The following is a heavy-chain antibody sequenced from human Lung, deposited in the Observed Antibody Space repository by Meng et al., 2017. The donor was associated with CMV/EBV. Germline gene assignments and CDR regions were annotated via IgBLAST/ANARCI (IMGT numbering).Heavy chain of an antibody. D-gene: IGHD6-19*01. CDR3: DRWTSGGCDY. Sequence: GESLKISCAASGFTCSDHYMDWVRQAPGKGLEWVGRIRNKANRDTTEYAASVKGRYTISRDDSRNSLYLQMNSLKTEDTAVYYCDRWTSGGCDYWGQGTLVTVSS. J-gene: IGHJ4*02. V-gene: IGHV3-72*01. CDR1: GFTCSDHY. CDR2: IRNKANRDTT.